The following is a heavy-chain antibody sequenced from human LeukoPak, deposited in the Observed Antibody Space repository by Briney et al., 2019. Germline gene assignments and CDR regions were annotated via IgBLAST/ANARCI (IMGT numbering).Heavy chain of an antibody. CDR2: INPNSGGT. CDR1: GYTFSDYY. J-gene: IGHJ4*02. CDR3: ARTERWLQFVPFDY. D-gene: IGHD5-24*01. V-gene: IGHV1-2*02. Sequence: ASVKVSCKASGYTFSDYYMHWVRQAPGQGLEWMGWINPNSGGTNYAQKFQGRVTMTRDTSISTAYMELSRLRSDDTAVYYCARTERWLQFVPFDYWGQGTLVTVSS.